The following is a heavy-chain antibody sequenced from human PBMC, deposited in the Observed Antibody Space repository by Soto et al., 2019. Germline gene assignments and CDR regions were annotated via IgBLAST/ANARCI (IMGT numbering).Heavy chain of an antibody. CDR1: GFNFNSYG. J-gene: IGHJ6*02. Sequence: QVKLVESGGGVVQAGRYLRISCAASGFNFNSYGMHWVRQAPGKGLEWVAVISYDGSDKYYADSVKGRFTISRDNSKNTLYLQLNSLRADDTAMYYCAKDHYQVPPRRMYFLGQVTTVTVSS. CDR2: ISYDGSDK. D-gene: IGHD2-2*01. CDR3: AKDHYQVPPRRMYF. V-gene: IGHV3-30*18.